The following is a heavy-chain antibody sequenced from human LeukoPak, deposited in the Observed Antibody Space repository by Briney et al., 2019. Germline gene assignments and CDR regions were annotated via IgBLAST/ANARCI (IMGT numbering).Heavy chain of an antibody. CDR1: GYTFTGYY. CDR2: INPNSGGT. Sequence: ASVKVSCKASGYTFTGYYMHWVRQATGRGLEWMGRINPNSGGTNYAQKFQGRVTMTRDTSISTAYMELSRLRSDDTAVYYCARAMGGWLSGFDPWGQGNLVTVSS. J-gene: IGHJ5*02. V-gene: IGHV1-2*06. D-gene: IGHD5-24*01. CDR3: ARAMGGWLSGFDP.